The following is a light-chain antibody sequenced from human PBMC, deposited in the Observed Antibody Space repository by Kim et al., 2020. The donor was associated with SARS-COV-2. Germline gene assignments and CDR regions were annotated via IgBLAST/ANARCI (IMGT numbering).Light chain of an antibody. V-gene: IGKV3-15*01. J-gene: IGKJ1*01. CDR3: QQYNEWPPWT. CDR2: SAS. CDR1: QSVRNN. Sequence: EIVMTQSPDTLSVSPGERATLSCRASQSVRNNLAWYQQRPGQAPRLLIHSASTRATGIPVRFTGSGSGTEFTLTISNLQSEDFAIYYFQQYNEWPPWTFGQGTKVDIK.